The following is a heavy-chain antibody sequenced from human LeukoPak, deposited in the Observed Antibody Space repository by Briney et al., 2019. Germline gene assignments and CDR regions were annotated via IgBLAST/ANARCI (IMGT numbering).Heavy chain of an antibody. CDR2: INPNSGGT. V-gene: IGHV1-2*02. J-gene: IGHJ4*02. CDR3: ARGGRDYYDSSGYPETPLFDY. D-gene: IGHD3-22*01. CDR1: GYTFTGYY. Sequence: GASVKVSCKASGYTFTGYYMHWVRQAPGQGLEWMGWINPNSGGTNYAQKFQGRVTMTRDTSISTAYMELSRLRSDDTAVYYCARGGRDYYDSSGYPETPLFDYWGQGTLVTVSS.